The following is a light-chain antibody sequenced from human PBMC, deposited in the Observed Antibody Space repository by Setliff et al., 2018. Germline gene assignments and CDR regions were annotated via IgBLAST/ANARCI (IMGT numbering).Light chain of an antibody. CDR1: SSDVGSYNY. V-gene: IGLV2-8*01. J-gene: IGLJ1*01. CDR2: EVS. Sequence: QSALPQPASVSGSPGQSITISCTGTSSDVGSYNYVSWYQQHPGKAPKLMIYEVSKRPSGVPDRFSGSKSGNTASLTVSGLQAEDEADYYCSSYAGSNNFPYVFGTGTKGTVL. CDR3: SSYAGSNNFPYV.